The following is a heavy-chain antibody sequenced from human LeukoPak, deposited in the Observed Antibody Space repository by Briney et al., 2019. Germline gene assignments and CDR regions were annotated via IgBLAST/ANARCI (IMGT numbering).Heavy chain of an antibody. Sequence: SETLSLTCTLSGASISSHYWSWLRQPPGKGLGWVGYIYYSGSTNYNPSLKSRVTMSVDTSKNQFSLRLSSVTAADTAVYYCARDLEIAAAGSAFDIWGQGTMVTVSS. CDR3: ARDLEIAAAGSAFDI. CDR2: IYYSGST. CDR1: GASISSHY. D-gene: IGHD6-13*01. J-gene: IGHJ3*02. V-gene: IGHV4-59*11.